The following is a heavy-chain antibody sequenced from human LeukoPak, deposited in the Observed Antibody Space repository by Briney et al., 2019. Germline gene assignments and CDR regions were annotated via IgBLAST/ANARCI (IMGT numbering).Heavy chain of an antibody. J-gene: IGHJ4*02. Sequence: GGSLRLSCAASGLTFSTYVMTWVRQAPGKGLEWVSSISRTGDTTYYADSVKGRFTISRDNSKNTLYLQMNSLRGDDTAIYYCAKLVGATMTSDYWGQGILVTVSS. D-gene: IGHD2-15*01. CDR1: GLTFSTYV. V-gene: IGHV3-23*01. CDR2: ISRTGDTT. CDR3: AKLVGATMTSDY.